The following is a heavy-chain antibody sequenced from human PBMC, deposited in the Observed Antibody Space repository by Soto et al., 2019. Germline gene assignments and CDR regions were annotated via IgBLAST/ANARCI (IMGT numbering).Heavy chain of an antibody. CDR3: ARATYSSGWYDAADDY. Sequence: GESLKISCKGSGYSFTSYWISWVRQMPGKGLEWMGRIDPSDSYTNYSPSFQGHVTISADKSISTAYLQWSSLKASDTAMYYCARATYSSGWYDAADDYWGQGTRVTVSS. CDR1: GYSFTSYW. CDR2: IDPSDSYT. J-gene: IGHJ4*02. V-gene: IGHV5-10-1*01. D-gene: IGHD6-19*01.